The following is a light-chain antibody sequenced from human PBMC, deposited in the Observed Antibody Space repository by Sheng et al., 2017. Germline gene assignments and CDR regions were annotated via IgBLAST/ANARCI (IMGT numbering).Light chain of an antibody. V-gene: IGLV3-27*01. Sequence: SYELTQPSSVSMSPGQTARISCSGDVLRRRYARWFQRKAGQAPVLVIFKDKERPSGISERFSGSSSGGTATLTISGAQFDDEADYYCYSTSDANWVFGGGTKLTVL. CDR1: VLRRRY. CDR3: YSTSDANWV. J-gene: IGLJ3*02. CDR2: KDK.